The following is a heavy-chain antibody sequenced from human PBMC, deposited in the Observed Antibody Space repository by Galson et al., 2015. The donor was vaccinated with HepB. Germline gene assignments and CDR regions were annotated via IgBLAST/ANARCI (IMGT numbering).Heavy chain of an antibody. CDR2: IRSKANSYAT. D-gene: IGHD3-9*01. Sequence: SLRLSCAASGFTFSGSAMHWVRQASGKGLEWVGRIRSKANSYATAYAASVKGRFTISRDDSKNTAYLQMNSLKTEDTAVYYCTARRQDFDHGQVGYWGQGTLVTVSS. V-gene: IGHV3-73*01. J-gene: IGHJ4*02. CDR1: GFTFSGSA. CDR3: TARRQDFDHGQVGY.